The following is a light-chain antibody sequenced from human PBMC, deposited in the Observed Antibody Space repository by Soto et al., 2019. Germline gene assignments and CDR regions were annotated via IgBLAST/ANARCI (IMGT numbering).Light chain of an antibody. CDR3: QQYNSYPT. J-gene: IGKJ1*01. CDR2: DAS. CDR1: QSISSW. V-gene: IGKV1-5*01. Sequence: DIQMTQSPSTLSASVGARVTITCRASQSISSWLAWYQQKPGKAPKLLIYDASSLESGVPSRFSGSGSGTEFTLTISSLQPDDFATYYCQQYNSYPTFGQGTKVDIK.